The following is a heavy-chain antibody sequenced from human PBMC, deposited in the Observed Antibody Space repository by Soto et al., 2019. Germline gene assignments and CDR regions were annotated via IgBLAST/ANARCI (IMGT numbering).Heavy chain of an antibody. V-gene: IGHV4-59*01. CDR3: ARAAYNIDY. CDR1: GASISSYY. J-gene: IGHJ4*02. Sequence: QVQLQESGPGLVKPSETLSLTCTVSGASISSYYWSWVRQPPGKGLEWIGYISYTGSTNYNPSLESRVTISVATSKIPFSLRLTSVTAADTAVYYCARAAYNIDYWGQGTLVTVSS. D-gene: IGHD1-1*01. CDR2: ISYTGST.